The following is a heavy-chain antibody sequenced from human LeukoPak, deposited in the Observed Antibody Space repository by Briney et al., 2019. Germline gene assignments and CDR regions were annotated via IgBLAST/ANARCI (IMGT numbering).Heavy chain of an antibody. Sequence: PGGSLRLSCAASGLNVTYNYMVWVRQAPGKGLEWISGIYVGGGTKYAASVKGRFTISIDGSKNTLSLQMNILRPEDTAVYYCTRGIPAAAGEHLDHWGPGTLVTVSS. D-gene: IGHD6-13*01. V-gene: IGHV3-66*01. CDR3: TRGIPAAAGEHLDH. J-gene: IGHJ4*02. CDR1: GLNVTYNY. CDR2: IYVGGGT.